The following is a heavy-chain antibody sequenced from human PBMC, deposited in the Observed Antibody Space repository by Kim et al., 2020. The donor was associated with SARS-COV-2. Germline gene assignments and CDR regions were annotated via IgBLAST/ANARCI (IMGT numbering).Heavy chain of an antibody. CDR2: ISGSGGST. CDR1: GFTFSSYA. CDR3: AKGGKWGLRTQGDYVDY. J-gene: IGHJ4*02. Sequence: GGSLRLSCAASGFTFSSYAMSWVRQAPGKGLEWVSAISGSGGSTYYADSVKGRFTISRDNSKNTLYLQMNSLRAEDTAVYYCAKGGKWGLRTQGDYVDYWGQGTLVTVSS. D-gene: IGHD1-26*01. V-gene: IGHV3-23*01.